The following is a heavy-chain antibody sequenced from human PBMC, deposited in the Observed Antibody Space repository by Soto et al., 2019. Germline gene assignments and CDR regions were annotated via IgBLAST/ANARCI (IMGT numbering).Heavy chain of an antibody. CDR3: ARALTTRLFDI. D-gene: IGHD1-1*01. J-gene: IGHJ3*02. Sequence: QVRLQESGPGLVKPSQTLSLTCTVSAGSITSGGYYWSWIRQHAVKGLEWIGYIYHSGSTYYNPSLKSRVTISVDTSKNQFSLKLSSVTAADTAVYYCARALTTRLFDIWGQGTKVTVSS. CDR2: IYHSGST. V-gene: IGHV4-31*03. CDR1: AGSITSGGYY.